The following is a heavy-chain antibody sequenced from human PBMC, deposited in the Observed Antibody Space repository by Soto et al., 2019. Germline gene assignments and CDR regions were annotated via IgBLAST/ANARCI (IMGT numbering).Heavy chain of an antibody. CDR1: GYTFTSYA. CDR2: INAGNGNT. V-gene: IGHV1-3*01. Sequence: QVQLVQSGAEVKKPGASVKVSCKASGYTFTSYAMHWVRQAPGQRLEWMGWINAGNGNTKYSQKFQGRVTITRDTSASTAYMELSSLRSEDTAGYYCARAAGWTAVGDWGQGTLVTVSS. D-gene: IGHD3-16*01. CDR3: ARAAGWTAVGD. J-gene: IGHJ4*02.